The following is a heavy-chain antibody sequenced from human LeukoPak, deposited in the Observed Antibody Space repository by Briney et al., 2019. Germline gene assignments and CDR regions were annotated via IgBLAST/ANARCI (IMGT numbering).Heavy chain of an antibody. CDR3: ARSIVGATFYYYYYMDV. V-gene: IGHV1-2*06. D-gene: IGHD1-26*01. CDR1: GYTFTGYY. J-gene: IGHJ6*03. CDR2: INPNSGGT. Sequence: ASVKVSCKASGYTFTGYYMHLVRQAPGQGLEWMGRINPNSGGTNYAQKFQGRVTMTRDTSISTAYMELSRLRSDDTAVYYCARSIVGATFYYYYYMDVWGKGTTVTVSS.